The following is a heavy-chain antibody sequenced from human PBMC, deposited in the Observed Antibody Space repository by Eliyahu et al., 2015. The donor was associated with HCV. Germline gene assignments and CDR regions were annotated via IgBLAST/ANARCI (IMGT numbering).Heavy chain of an antibody. J-gene: IGHJ4*02. CDR2: ISYDGSND. CDR3: SKGNDYSNYPGF. V-gene: IGHV3-30*18. Sequence: QVQLVESGGGVVQPGRSLXLSCEASGFXFSSYGMHWVRQAPGKGLEWVALISYDGSNDYYPDSVKGRFTISRDNSKNTLYLQMNSLRVEDTAVYYCSKGNDYSNYPGFWGQGTLVTVSS. D-gene: IGHD4-11*01. CDR1: GFXFSSYG.